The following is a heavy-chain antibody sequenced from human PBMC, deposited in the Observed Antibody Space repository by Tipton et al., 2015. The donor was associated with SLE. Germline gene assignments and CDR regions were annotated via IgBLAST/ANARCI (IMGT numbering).Heavy chain of an antibody. CDR2: INHSGST. CDR3: ATVSGSSGPYSYYCYGMDG. D-gene: IGHD6-25*01. J-gene: IGHJ6*02. V-gene: IGHV4-34*01. Sequence: TLSLTCAVYGGSFSGYYWSWIRQLPGKGLEWIGEINHSGSTNYNPSLKSRVTISVDTSKNQFSLKLSSVTAADTAVYYCATVSGSSGPYSYYCYGMDGWGQGTTVPVSS. CDR1: GGSFSGYY.